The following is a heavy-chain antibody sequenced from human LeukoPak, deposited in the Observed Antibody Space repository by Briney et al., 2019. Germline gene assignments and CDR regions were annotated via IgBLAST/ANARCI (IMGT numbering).Heavy chain of an antibody. CDR3: ASYYYDSSGYYYPAAFDI. J-gene: IGHJ3*02. CDR1: GFTFSSYA. CDR2: ISSSSSYI. Sequence: GGSLRLSCAASGFTFSSYAMSWVRQAPGKGLEWVSSISSSSSYIYYADSVKGRFTISRDNAKNSLYLQMNSLRAEDTAVYYCASYYYDSSGYYYPAAFDIWGQGTMVTVSS. V-gene: IGHV3-21*01. D-gene: IGHD3-22*01.